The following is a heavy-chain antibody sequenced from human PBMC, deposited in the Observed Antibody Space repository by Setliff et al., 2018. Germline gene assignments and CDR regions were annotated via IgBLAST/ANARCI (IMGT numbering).Heavy chain of an antibody. D-gene: IGHD1-26*01. Sequence: GGSLRLSCAASGFTFSSYAMSWVRQAPGKGLEWVSAISGSGGSTYYADSVKGRFTISRDNSKNTLYLQMNSLRAEDTAVYYCAGLTASREVYYYYGMDVLGQGTTVTVSS. J-gene: IGHJ6*02. CDR1: GFTFSSYA. V-gene: IGHV3-23*01. CDR3: AGLTASREVYYYYGMDV. CDR2: ISGSGGST.